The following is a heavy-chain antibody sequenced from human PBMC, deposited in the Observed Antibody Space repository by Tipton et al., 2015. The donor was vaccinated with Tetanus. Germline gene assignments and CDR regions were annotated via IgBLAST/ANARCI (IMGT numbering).Heavy chain of an antibody. Sequence: SLRLSCATSGFSFNSYSMNWVRQATGRGLVRVSYIRRSSQTIYYADSAKGGFIISRDNAKNSLYLQMNSLRDEDAAVYYCVRDRCADYSCSFGYGGQGTVVTVS. CDR3: VRDRCADYSCSFGY. D-gene: IGHD3-10*01. CDR2: IRRSSQTI. V-gene: IGHV3-48*02. J-gene: IGHJ4*02. CDR1: GFSFNSYS.